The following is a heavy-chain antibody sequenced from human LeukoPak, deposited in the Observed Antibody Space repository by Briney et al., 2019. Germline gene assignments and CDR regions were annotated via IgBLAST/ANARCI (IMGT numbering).Heavy chain of an antibody. V-gene: IGHV3-30-3*01. CDR3: ARAFHCSSTSCYNGFDY. D-gene: IGHD2-2*02. J-gene: IGHJ4*02. CDR2: ISYDGSNK. Sequence: GGSLRLSCAASGFTFSSYAMHWVRQAPGKGLEWVAVISYDGSNKYYADSVKGRFTISRDNSKSTLYLQMNSLRAEDTAVYYCARAFHCSSTSCYNGFDYWGQGTLVTVSS. CDR1: GFTFSSYA.